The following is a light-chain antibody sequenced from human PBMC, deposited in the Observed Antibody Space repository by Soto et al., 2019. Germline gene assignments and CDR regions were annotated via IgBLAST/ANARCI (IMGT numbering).Light chain of an antibody. CDR1: SSDVGGYNY. Sequence: QSVLTQPASVSGSPGQSITISCTGTSSDVGGYNYVSWYQQHPGTAPKLIIYDVDNRPSGVSSRFSGSKSGNTASLTISGLQAEDEADYYCSSSSSSSTSNYVFGTGTKVTVL. CDR3: SSSSSSSTSNYV. J-gene: IGLJ1*01. V-gene: IGLV2-14*01. CDR2: DVD.